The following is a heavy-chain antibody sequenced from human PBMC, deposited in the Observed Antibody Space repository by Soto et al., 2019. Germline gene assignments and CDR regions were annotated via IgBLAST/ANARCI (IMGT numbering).Heavy chain of an antibody. Sequence: GGSLRLSCAASGFIFENFGMSWVRQAPGKGLEWISSISGSGFKKYYADSVKGRFTISRDNSMSTVYLELNNLSAEDTAVYHCAKNQGVELVPLATVDWFDPWGQGSVVTVSS. V-gene: IGHV3-23*01. D-gene: IGHD1-26*01. CDR2: ISGSGFKK. CDR1: GFIFENFG. J-gene: IGHJ5*02. CDR3: AKNQGVELVPLATVDWFDP.